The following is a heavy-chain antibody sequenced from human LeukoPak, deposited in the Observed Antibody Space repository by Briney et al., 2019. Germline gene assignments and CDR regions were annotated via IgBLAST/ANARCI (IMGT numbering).Heavy chain of an antibody. CDR3: ASGSGRRISPLLSAWFDP. J-gene: IGHJ5*02. Sequence: GASVKVSCKASGYTFTSYDINWVRQATGQGLEWMGWMNPNSGNTGYAQKFQGRVTITRNTSISTAYMELSSLRSEDTAVYYCASGSGRRISPLLSAWFDPWGQGTLVTVSS. D-gene: IGHD2/OR15-2a*01. CDR2: MNPNSGNT. CDR1: GYTFTSYD. V-gene: IGHV1-8*03.